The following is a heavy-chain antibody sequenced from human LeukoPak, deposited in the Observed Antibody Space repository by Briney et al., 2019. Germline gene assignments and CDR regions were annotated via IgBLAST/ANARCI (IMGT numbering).Heavy chain of an antibody. Sequence: GGSLRLSCAASGFTFSGSAMHWVRQASGKGLEWVGRIRSKANSYATAYAASVKGRFTISRDDSKNTAYLQMNSLKTEDTAVYYCTRHPPTYYYDSSGYYYYYYGMDVWGQGTTVTVSS. J-gene: IGHJ6*02. CDR3: TRHPPTYYYDSSGYYYYYYGMDV. D-gene: IGHD3-22*01. CDR1: GFTFSGSA. CDR2: IRSKANSYAT. V-gene: IGHV3-73*01.